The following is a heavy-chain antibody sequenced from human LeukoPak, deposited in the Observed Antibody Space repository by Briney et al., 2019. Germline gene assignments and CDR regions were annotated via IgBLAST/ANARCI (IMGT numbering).Heavy chain of an antibody. CDR3: AMQVGIYGDYNNWFDP. J-gene: IGHJ5*02. CDR1: GASLNNYY. Sequence: SETLSLTCTVSGASLNNYYWNWVRQPPGKELEWIGSVDYSGNTRHNPSLKSRVTISLDISKNHFSLRLSSVTAADTAVYYCAMQVGIYGDYNNWFDPWGQGARVTVSS. CDR2: VDYSGNT. D-gene: IGHD4-17*01. V-gene: IGHV4-59*08.